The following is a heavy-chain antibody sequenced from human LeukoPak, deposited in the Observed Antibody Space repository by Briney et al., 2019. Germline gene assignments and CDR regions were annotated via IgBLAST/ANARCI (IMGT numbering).Heavy chain of an antibody. CDR2: MHSSGRS. CDR3: ARGGARATYAGFDY. D-gene: IGHD2-8*01. Sequence: SETLSLTCIGSVGSVSSGSYYWNWIRQPPGKGLEWMGYMHSSGRSNYNPSLKSRVTISVDTSKNQFSLRLSSVTAADTAVYYCARGGARATYAGFDYWGQGTLVTVSS. CDR1: VGSVSSGSYY. V-gene: IGHV4-61*01. J-gene: IGHJ4*02.